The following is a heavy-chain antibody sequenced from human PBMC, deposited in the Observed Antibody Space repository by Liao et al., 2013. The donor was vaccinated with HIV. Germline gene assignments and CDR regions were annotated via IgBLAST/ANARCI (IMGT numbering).Heavy chain of an antibody. CDR3: ARGWESFRFFDI. CDR2: MSTSGST. CDR1: GGSISTYY. V-gene: IGHV4-4*07. D-gene: IGHD3-16*01. J-gene: IGHJ3*02. Sequence: QVQLQESGPGLVKPSETLSLACTVSGGSISTYYWSWIRQPAGKGPEWIGRMSTSGSTNFNPSLKSRVAISVDTSKNQFSLKLTSVTAADTAVYYCARGWESFRFFDIWGRGIMVTVSS.